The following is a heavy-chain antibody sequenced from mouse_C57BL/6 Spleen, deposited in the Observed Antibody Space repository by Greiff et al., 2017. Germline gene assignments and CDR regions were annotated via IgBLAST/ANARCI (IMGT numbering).Heavy chain of an antibody. D-gene: IGHD1-1*01. CDR2: INPSNGGT. CDR3: ARSDYGTLYYFDY. V-gene: IGHV1-53*01. Sequence: QVQLQQSGTELVKPGASVKLSCKASGYTFTSYWMHWVKQRPGQGLEWIGNINPSNGGTNYNEKFKSKATLTVDKSSSTAYMQLSSLTSEDSAVYYCARSDYGTLYYFDYWGQGTTLTVSS. J-gene: IGHJ2*01. CDR1: GYTFTSYW.